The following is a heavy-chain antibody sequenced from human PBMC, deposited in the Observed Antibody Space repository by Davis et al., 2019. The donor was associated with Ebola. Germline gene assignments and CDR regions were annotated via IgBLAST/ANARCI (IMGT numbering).Heavy chain of an antibody. J-gene: IGHJ5*02. CDR2: INPSGGST. V-gene: IGHV1-46*01. D-gene: IGHD3-10*01. CDR1: GYTFTSYY. Sequence: ASVKVSCKASGYTFTSYYMHWVRQAPGQGLEWMGIINPSGGSTSYAQKFQGRVTMTRDTSTSTVYMELSSLRSEDTAVYYCARDMGMVQEANWFDPWGQGTTVIVSS. CDR3: ARDMGMVQEANWFDP.